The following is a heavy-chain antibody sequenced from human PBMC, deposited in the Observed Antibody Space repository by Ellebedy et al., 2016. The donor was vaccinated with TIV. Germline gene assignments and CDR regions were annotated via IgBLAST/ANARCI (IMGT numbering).Heavy chain of an antibody. CDR3: ARLGRRDTFGSDYTFDY. J-gene: IGHJ4*02. D-gene: IGHD2-21*02. CDR1: GYSFSIHW. V-gene: IGHV5-51*01. CDR2: IYPGDSDA. Sequence: GGSLRLSXEGSGYSFSIHWIAWVRQMPGKGLEWMGIIYPGDSDARYSPSFQGQVTISADKSLGQAYLQWDSLKASDTATYYCARLGRRDTFGSDYTFDYWGPGTLVTVSS.